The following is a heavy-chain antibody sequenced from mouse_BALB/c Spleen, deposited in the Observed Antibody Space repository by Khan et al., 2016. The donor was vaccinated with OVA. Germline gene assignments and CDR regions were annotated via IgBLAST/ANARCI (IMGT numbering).Heavy chain of an antibody. CDR2: IDPFSGAT. V-gene: IGHV1S135*01. CDR3: TRHGYVAWFTY. CDR1: GYSFTNYY. J-gene: IGHJ3*01. D-gene: IGHD2-2*01. Sequence: EVQLVESGPELIKPGASVKISCKASGYSFTNYYIHWVMQSHGKSLEWIGYIDPFSGATTYNQKFKGKATLIVDKSSSTAYIHVSNLTSEDSAVYYCTRHGYVAWFTYWGQGTLVTVS.